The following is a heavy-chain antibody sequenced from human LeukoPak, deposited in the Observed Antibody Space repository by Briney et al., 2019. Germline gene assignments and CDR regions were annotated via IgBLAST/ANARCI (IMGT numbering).Heavy chain of an antibody. CDR3: ASSLRLGELSADY. J-gene: IGHJ4*02. D-gene: IGHD3-16*02. V-gene: IGHV4-59*08. CDR2: IYYSGST. Sequence: KPSETLSLTCTVSGGSISSYYWSWIRQPPGKGLEWIGYIYYSGSTNYNPSLKSRVTISVDTSKNQFSLKLSSVTAADTAVYYCASSLRLGELSADYWGQGTLVTVSS. CDR1: GGSISSYY.